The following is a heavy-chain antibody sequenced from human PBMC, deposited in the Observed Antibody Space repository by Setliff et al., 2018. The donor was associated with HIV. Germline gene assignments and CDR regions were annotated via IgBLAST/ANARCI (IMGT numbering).Heavy chain of an antibody. Sequence: GESLKISCAASGFTFSSYWMSWVRQAPGKGLEWVANIKQDGSEKYYVDSVKGRFTISRDNAKNSLYLQMNSLRAEDTAVYYCARDLLGSYNGYLHYWGQGTSVTVSS. CDR3: ARDLLGSYNGYLHY. CDR1: GFTFSSYW. V-gene: IGHV3-7*01. J-gene: IGHJ4*02. D-gene: IGHD1-1*01. CDR2: IKQDGSEK.